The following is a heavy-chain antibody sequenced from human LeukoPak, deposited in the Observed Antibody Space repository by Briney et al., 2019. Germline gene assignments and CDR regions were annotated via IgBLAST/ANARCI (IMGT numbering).Heavy chain of an antibody. V-gene: IGHV1-18*01. CDR3: ARALRAGTPPNTRFDP. Sequence: ASVKVSCKASGYTFTSYGISWVRQAPGQGLEWMGWISAYNGNTNYAQKLQGRVTMTTDTSTSTAYMELRSLRSDDTAVYYCARALRAGTPPNTRFDPWGQGTLVTVSS. J-gene: IGHJ5*02. CDR2: ISAYNGNT. D-gene: IGHD1-1*01. CDR1: GYTFTSYG.